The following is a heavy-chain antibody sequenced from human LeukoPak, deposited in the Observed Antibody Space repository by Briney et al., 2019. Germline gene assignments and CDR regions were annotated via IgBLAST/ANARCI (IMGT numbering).Heavy chain of an antibody. CDR2: INQDGGEK. CDR1: GFTLGIYS. D-gene: IGHD2-21*01. J-gene: IGHJ1*01. CDR3: ARVRDRVWFHH. Sequence: GGSLRLSCAASGFTLGIYSMTWVRQAPGKGLEWVANINQDGGEKYHVDSVRGRFTISRDNAKNSLYLQMNSLRAEDTAVYYCARVRDRVWFHHWGQGPLVTVSS. V-gene: IGHV3-7*04.